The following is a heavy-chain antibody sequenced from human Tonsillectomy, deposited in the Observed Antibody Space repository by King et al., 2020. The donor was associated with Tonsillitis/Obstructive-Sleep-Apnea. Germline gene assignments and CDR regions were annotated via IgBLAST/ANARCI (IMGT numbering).Heavy chain of an antibody. CDR2: IYWDDDK. D-gene: IGHD5-18*01. CDR1: GFSLSMSGVG. V-gene: IGHV2-5*02. J-gene: IGHJ4*02. Sequence: ITLQESGPTLVKPPQTLTLTCTFSGFSLSMSGVGVGWIRQPPGQALEWLALIYWDDDKRYSPSLKSRLTITKDTSKNQVVLTMTNMDPVDTATYYCAHRRGYSWPFDFWGQGTLVTVSS. CDR3: AHRRGYSWPFDF.